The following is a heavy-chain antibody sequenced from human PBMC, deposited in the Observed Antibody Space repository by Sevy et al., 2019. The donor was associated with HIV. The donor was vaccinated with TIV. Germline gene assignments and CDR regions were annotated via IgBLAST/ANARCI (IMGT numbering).Heavy chain of an antibody. V-gene: IGHV3-13*01. CDR3: ARGHGGNGPGLDDAFDI. Sequence: GGSLRLSCAASGFTFSRYDMHWVRQVTGKGLEWVAAIGTLHDTFYADSVKGRFTISRESATQSLFLQMNSLRVGDTAVYYCARGHGGNGPGLDDAFDIWGQGTMVTVSS. J-gene: IGHJ3*02. CDR2: IGTLHDT. CDR1: GFTFSRYD. D-gene: IGHD3-10*01.